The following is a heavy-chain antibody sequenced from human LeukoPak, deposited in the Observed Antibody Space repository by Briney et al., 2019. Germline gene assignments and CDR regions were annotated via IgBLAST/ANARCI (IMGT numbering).Heavy chain of an antibody. J-gene: IGHJ4*02. D-gene: IGHD4-23*01. V-gene: IGHV3-66*01. CDR2: VYSGAGT. CDR1: GFTVRNKY. CDR3: ARDPYYGGDY. Sequence: GGSLRLSCAASGFTVRNKYMTWVRQAPGKGLEWVSVVYSGAGTYYADSVRGRFTTSTDNSENILYLQMNSLRAEDTAVYYCARDPYYGGDYWGQGTLVTVSS.